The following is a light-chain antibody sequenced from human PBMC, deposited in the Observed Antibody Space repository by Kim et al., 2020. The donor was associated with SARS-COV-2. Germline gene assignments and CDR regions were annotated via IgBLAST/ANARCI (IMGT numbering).Light chain of an antibody. CDR2: QDS. CDR3: QSADSSSLV. CDR1: ALPKQY. Sequence: SYELTQPPSVSVSPGQTARITCSGDALPKQYACWYQQKPGQAPVLVIYQDSERPSGIPERFSGSSSGTTVTLTISGVQAEDEADYYCQSADSSSLVFGGGTQLTVL. V-gene: IGLV3-25*03. J-gene: IGLJ2*01.